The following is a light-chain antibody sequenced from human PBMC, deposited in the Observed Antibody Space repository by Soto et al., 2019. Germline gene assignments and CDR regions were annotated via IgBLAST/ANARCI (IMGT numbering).Light chain of an antibody. CDR1: QSVSSSY. V-gene: IGKV3-20*01. CDR2: GAS. CDR3: QQYGSSLIT. Sequence: EIVLTQSPDTLSLSPGERATLSCSASQSVSSSYLAWYQQKPGQAPRLLIYGASSRATGIPDRFSGSGSGTDFTLTISRLEPEDFAVYYCQQYGSSLITFGQGTRLEIK. J-gene: IGKJ5*01.